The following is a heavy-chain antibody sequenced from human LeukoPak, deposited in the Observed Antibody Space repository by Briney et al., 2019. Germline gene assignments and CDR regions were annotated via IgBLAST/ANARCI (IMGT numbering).Heavy chain of an antibody. CDR1: GGSISSYY. D-gene: IGHD4-17*01. CDR2: IYYSGST. CDR3: ARTLLHDYGDYYFDY. J-gene: IGHJ4*02. Sequence: SETLSLTCTVSGGSISSYYWRWIRQPPGKGLEWMGYIYYSGSTNYNPSFKSRVTISVDTSKNQFSLKLSSVTAADTAVYYCARTLLHDYGDYYFDYWGQGTLVTVSS. V-gene: IGHV4-59*01.